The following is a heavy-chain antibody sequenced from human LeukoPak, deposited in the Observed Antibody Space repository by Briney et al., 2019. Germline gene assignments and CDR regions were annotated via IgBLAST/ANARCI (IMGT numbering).Heavy chain of an antibody. J-gene: IGHJ4*02. D-gene: IGHD2-15*01. CDR1: GGSISSGGYY. V-gene: IGHV4-31*03. Sequence: PSETLSLTCTVSGGSISSGGYYWSWIRQHPGKGLEWIGYIYYSGSTYYNPSLKSRVTISVDTSKNLFSLKPSSVTAADTAVYYCAGYCSGGSCRQFYFDYWGQGTLVTVSS. CDR3: AGYCSGGSCRQFYFDY. CDR2: IYYSGST.